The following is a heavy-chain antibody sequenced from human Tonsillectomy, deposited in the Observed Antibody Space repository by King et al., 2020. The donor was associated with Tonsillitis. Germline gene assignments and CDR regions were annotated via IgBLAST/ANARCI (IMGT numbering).Heavy chain of an antibody. D-gene: IGHD3-10*01. J-gene: IGHJ4*02. V-gene: IGHV4-39*01. CDR1: GGSISSNSYY. CDR2: THYTGST. Sequence: QLQESGPGLVKPSETLSLTCTVSGGSISSNSYYWGWIRQPPGKGMEWIGSTHYTGSTYYTPSLKSRVTISVDTSKNQFSLKLSSMTAADTAVYYCARLLWFGEWNWGQGSLVTVSS. CDR3: ARLLWFGEWN.